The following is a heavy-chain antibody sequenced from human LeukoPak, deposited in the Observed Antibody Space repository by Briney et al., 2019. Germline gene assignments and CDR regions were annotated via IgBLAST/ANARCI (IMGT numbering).Heavy chain of an antibody. V-gene: IGHV4-59*12. Sequence: PSETLSLTCTVSGGSISSYYWSWIRQPPGKGLEWIGEIYHSGSTNYNPSLKSRVTISVDKSKNQFSLKLSSVTAADTAVYYCASRAAGFFDYWGQGTLVTVSS. CDR3: ASRAAGFFDY. J-gene: IGHJ4*02. CDR2: IYHSGST. CDR1: GGSISSYY. D-gene: IGHD6-13*01.